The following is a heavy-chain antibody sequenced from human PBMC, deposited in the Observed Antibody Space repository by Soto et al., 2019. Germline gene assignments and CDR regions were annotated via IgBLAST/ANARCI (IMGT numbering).Heavy chain of an antibody. CDR1: GGSISSGDFY. Sequence: SETLSLTCSVSGGSISSGDFYWSWLRQPPGKGLEWIGYIYYTGNTYYNMSLENRATMSVDTSKNQYSLKLHPVTAADTAVYYCARGQRFDPWGRGTLVTVSS. CDR3: ARGQRFDP. CDR2: IYYTGNT. V-gene: IGHV4-30-4*01. J-gene: IGHJ5*02.